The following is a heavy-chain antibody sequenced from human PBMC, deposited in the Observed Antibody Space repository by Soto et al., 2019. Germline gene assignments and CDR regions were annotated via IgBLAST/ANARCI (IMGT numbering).Heavy chain of an antibody. J-gene: IGHJ6*03. CDR2: ISPSGGST. CDR1: GHTFTSYY. V-gene: IGHV1-46*03. D-gene: IGHD1-26*01. CDR3: ARDHELNYYYMDV. Sequence: ASVKVSCKASGHTFTSYYMHWVRQAPGQGLEWMGIISPSGGSTSYAQKFQGRVTMTRDTSTSTVYMELSSLRSEDTAVYYCARDHELNYYYMDVWGKGTKVTGSS.